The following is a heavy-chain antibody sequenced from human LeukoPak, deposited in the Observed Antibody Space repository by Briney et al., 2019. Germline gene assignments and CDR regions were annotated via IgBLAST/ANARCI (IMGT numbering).Heavy chain of an antibody. CDR3: ARSGLVRGVST. CDR2: ISYSGST. Sequence: ASETPSLTCTVSGDSMSSYYWTWIRQPPGKELEWIGSISYSGSTNYNPSLKSRVTMSIDTSKNQFSLKLNSVTAADTAVYYCARSGLVRGVSTWGQGTLVTVSS. D-gene: IGHD3-10*01. CDR1: GDSMSSYY. J-gene: IGHJ4*02. V-gene: IGHV4-59*01.